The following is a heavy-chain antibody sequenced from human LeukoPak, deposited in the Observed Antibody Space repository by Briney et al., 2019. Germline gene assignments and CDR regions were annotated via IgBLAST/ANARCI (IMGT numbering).Heavy chain of an antibody. Sequence: GGSLRLPCGAAGFIISSYSMMWFRQPAGGEGEWGASISSGSTTIHYPDCVKDRFTISRDNSKNTLYLQMNSLRAEDTAVYYCAKPRGHYNILTGWRYFVYWGQGTLVTVSS. CDR2: ISSGSTTI. D-gene: IGHD3-9*01. J-gene: IGHJ4*02. CDR1: GFIISSYS. V-gene: IGHV3-48*01. CDR3: AKPRGHYNILTGWRYFVY.